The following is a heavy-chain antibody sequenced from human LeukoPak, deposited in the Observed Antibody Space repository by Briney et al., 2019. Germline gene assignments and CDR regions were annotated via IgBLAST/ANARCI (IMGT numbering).Heavy chain of an antibody. CDR1: GYTFTGYY. V-gene: IGHV1-2*06. CDR2: FNPNSGGT. J-gene: IGHJ4*02. Sequence: ASVKVSCKASGYTFTGYYMHWVRQAPGQGLEWMGRFNPNSGGTNYAQKFQGRVTMTRDTSISTAYMELSRLRSDDTAVYYCARGFLVRDTAMVIGYWGQGTLVTVSS. D-gene: IGHD5-18*01. CDR3: ARGFLVRDTAMVIGY.